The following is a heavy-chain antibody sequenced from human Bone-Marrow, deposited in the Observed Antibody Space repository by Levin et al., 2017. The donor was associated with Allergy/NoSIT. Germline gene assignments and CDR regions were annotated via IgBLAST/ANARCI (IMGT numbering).Heavy chain of an antibody. CDR1: GFSLNTSGVG. J-gene: IGHJ4*02. CDR2: IYWDDDK. CDR3: AHRVTVFGVMYVFDF. D-gene: IGHD3-3*01. V-gene: IGHV2-5*02. Sequence: SGPTLVKPTQTLTLTCTFSGFSLNTSGVGVGWIRQPPGKALEWLALIYWDDDKDYSPSLKSRLTITKDTSKNQVVLTMTNMDPVDTGTYYCAHRVTVFGVMYVFDFWGQGTLVTVSS.